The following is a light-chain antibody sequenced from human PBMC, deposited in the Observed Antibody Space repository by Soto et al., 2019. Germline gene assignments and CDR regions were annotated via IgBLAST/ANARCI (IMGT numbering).Light chain of an antibody. J-gene: IGKJ5*01. CDR3: QHYGTSPIP. V-gene: IGKV3-15*01. CDR2: GAS. CDR1: QSVNSN. Sequence: EIVMTQSPATLSVSPGERATLSCRASQSVNSNLAWYQQKPGQAPRLLIYGASTWATGVPARFSGSGSGTDFTLTISRLEPEDFAVYYCQHYGTSPIPFGQGTRLEI.